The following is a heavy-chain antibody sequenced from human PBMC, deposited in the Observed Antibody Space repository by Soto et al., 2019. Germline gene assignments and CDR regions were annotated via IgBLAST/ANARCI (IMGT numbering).Heavy chain of an antibody. CDR3: ARSDGRY. J-gene: IGHJ4*02. V-gene: IGHV4-61*01. CDR1: GDPISSGSYY. CDR2: IYYSGST. Sequence: PSETLSLTCTVSGDPISSGSYYWSWVRQPPGKGLEWIGYIYYSGSTNYNPSLKSRVTISVDTSKNQFSLKLSSVTAADTAVYYCARSDGRYWGQGTLVTVSS.